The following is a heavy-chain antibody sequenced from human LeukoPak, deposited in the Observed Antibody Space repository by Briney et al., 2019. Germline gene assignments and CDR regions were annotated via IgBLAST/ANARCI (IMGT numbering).Heavy chain of an antibody. CDR3: AKRIQSAMAMGY. V-gene: IGHV3-23*01. D-gene: IGHD5-18*01. J-gene: IGHJ4*02. Sequence: GGSLRLSCAASGFTFSNYALSWVRQAPGKELEWVSDISGSGGSTYYADSVKGRFTISRDNSKNTMYLQMNSLRAEDTAVYYCAKRIQSAMAMGYWGQGTLVTVSS. CDR2: ISGSGGST. CDR1: GFTFSNYA.